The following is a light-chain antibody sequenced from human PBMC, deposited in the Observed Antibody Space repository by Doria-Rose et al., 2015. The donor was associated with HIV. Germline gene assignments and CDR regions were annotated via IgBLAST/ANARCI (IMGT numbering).Light chain of an antibody. CDR2: CAS. Sequence: DIQVTQSPESLGMSLGERATLNCKSNQSLLYTSKNYLAWYQQMPGQPPTLLIDCASTRQSGVPARFSGSVSGTDYTLTISSLEAEDVAVYYCQQYYDTPSFGPGTTVDIK. CDR1: QSLLYTSKNY. J-gene: IGKJ3*01. CDR3: QQYYDTPS. V-gene: IGKV4-1*01.